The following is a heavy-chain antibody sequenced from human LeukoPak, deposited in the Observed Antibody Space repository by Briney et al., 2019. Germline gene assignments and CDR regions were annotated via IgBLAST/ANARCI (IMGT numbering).Heavy chain of an antibody. D-gene: IGHD2-2*01. V-gene: IGHV3-23*01. CDR3: AKVGSRSYVDY. Sequence: GRSLRLSCASSGFTCSSYAMSWVRHAPGEGLEWVYAISDSGGSTYYADSVKGRFTISRDNSKNTLYLQMNSLRAGDTAVYYCAKVGSRSYVDYWGQGTLVTVSS. CDR2: ISDSGGST. J-gene: IGHJ4*02. CDR1: GFTCSSYA.